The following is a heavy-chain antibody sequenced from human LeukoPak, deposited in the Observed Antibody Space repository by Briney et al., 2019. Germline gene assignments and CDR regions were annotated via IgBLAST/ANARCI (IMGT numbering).Heavy chain of an antibody. CDR2: VNHSGST. V-gene: IGHV4-34*01. CDR1: GGSFSGYY. Sequence: SETLSLTCAVYGGSFSGYYWSWIRQPPGKGLEWIGEVNHSGSTNYNPSLKSRVTISVDTSKNQFSLKLSSVTAADTAVYYCAFPFYGSGSYYNVRFFPPFAYWGQGPLVTVSS. D-gene: IGHD3-10*01. CDR3: AFPFYGSGSYYNVRFFPPFAY. J-gene: IGHJ4*02.